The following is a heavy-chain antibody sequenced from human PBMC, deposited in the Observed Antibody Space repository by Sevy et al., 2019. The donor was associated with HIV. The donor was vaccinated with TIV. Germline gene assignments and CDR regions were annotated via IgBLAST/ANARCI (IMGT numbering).Heavy chain of an antibody. J-gene: IGHJ4*02. V-gene: IGHV3-7*01. Sequence: GGSLRLSCAASGFTFSSYWMSWVRQAPGKGLEWVANIKQGGSEKYYVDSVKGRFTISRDNAKNSLYLQMNSLRAEDTAVYYCARINGYYDSSGSFDYWGQGTLVTVSS. CDR3: ARINGYYDSSGSFDY. D-gene: IGHD3-22*01. CDR2: IKQGGSEK. CDR1: GFTFSSYW.